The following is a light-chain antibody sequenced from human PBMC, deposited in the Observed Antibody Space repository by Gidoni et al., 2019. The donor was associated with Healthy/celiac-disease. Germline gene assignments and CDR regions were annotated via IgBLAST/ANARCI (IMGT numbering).Light chain of an antibody. Sequence: EIVLTQSPATLSLSPGERVTLSCRASQSVSSYLAWYQQKPGQAPRLLLYDASNSATGIPARFSGSGSGTDFTLTISSLEPEDFAVYYCQQRSNWPWTFGQGTKVEIK. CDR3: QQRSNWPWT. V-gene: IGKV3-11*01. CDR1: QSVSSY. J-gene: IGKJ1*01. CDR2: DAS.